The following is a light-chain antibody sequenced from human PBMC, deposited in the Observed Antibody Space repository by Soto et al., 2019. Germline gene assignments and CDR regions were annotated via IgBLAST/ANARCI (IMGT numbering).Light chain of an antibody. J-gene: IGKJ1*01. V-gene: IGKV3-20*01. CDR3: QQYGSSPRT. CDR1: QSVSSDY. CDR2: RAS. Sequence: EVVLTQSPDTLSLSPGERATLSCRASQSVSSDYLAWYQQKPGQTPRLLIYRASSRATGIPDRFSGSGSGTDFTLTISRLEPEDFAMYYCQQYGSSPRTFGQGTKVEIK.